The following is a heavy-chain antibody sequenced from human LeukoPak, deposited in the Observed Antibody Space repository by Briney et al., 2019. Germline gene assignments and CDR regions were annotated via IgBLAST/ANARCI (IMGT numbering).Heavy chain of an antibody. CDR1: GFTFDSYA. CDR3: AKADAPYCSGGSCYLDY. CDR2: ISGSGGNT. Sequence: PGGSLRLSCADSGFTFDSYAMSWVRQAPGKGLEWVSAISGSGGNTYYADSVKGRFTISRDNSKNTLYLQMNSLRAEDTAVYYCAKADAPYCSGGSCYLDYWGQGTLVTVSS. D-gene: IGHD2-15*01. J-gene: IGHJ4*02. V-gene: IGHV3-23*01.